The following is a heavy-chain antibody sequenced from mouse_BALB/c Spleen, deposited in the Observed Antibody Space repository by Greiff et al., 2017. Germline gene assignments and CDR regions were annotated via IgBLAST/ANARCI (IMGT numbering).Heavy chain of an antibody. J-gene: IGHJ4*01. D-gene: IGHD4-1*01. CDR2: IRHKANGYTT. Sequence: EVKLVESGGGLVQPGGSLRISCATSGFTFTDYYMGWVRQTPGKALEWLGFIRHKANGYTTEYSASVKGRFTISRANSQSILYLQMNTLRAEDSATYYFARDRCWEGAMDYWGQGTSVTVSS. CDR3: ARDRCWEGAMDY. CDR1: GFTFTDYY. V-gene: IGHV7-3*02.